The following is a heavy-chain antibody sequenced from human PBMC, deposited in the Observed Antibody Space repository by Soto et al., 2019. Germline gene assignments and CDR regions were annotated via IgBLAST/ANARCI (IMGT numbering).Heavy chain of an antibody. CDR3: ARDLAWKRGKVGRYYYGMDV. D-gene: IGHD1-1*01. Sequence: QVLLVESGGGLVKPGGSLRLSCAASGFIFSDYYMSWVRQTPGKGLEWVSYISTRSTYTNYADSVKGRFTISRDNAKNSLYRQMDSLRVEDTAVYYCARDLAWKRGKVGRYYYGMDVWGQGTTVTVSS. CDR2: ISTRSTYT. J-gene: IGHJ6*02. V-gene: IGHV3-11*06. CDR1: GFIFSDYY.